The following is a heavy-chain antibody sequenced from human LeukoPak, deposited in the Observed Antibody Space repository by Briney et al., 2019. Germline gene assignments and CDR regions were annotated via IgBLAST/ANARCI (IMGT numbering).Heavy chain of an antibody. D-gene: IGHD5-24*01. CDR3: ARTLMVGYNPLGY. Sequence: SVKVSCKASGGTFSSYAISWVRQAPGQGREWMGRIIPILGIANYAQKFQGRVTITADKSTSTAYMELSSLRSEDTAVYYCARTLMVGYNPLGYWGQGTLVTVSS. J-gene: IGHJ4*02. CDR1: GGTFSSYA. V-gene: IGHV1-69*04. CDR2: IIPILGIA.